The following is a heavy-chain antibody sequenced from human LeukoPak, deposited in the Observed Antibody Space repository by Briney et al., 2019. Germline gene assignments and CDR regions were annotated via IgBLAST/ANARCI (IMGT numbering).Heavy chain of an antibody. CDR3: ARGYNWNYPGREYWFDP. J-gene: IGHJ5*02. Sequence: SETLSLTCTVSGGSISSSSYYWGWIRQPPGKGLEWIGSIYYSGSTYYNPSLKSRVTISVDTSKNQFSLKLSSVTAADTAVYYCARGYNWNYPGREYWFDPWGQGTLVTVSS. CDR2: IYYSGST. D-gene: IGHD1-7*01. CDR1: GGSISSSSYY. V-gene: IGHV4-39*07.